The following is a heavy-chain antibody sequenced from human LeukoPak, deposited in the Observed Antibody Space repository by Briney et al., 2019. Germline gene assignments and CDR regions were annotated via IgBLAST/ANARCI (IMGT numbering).Heavy chain of an antibody. Sequence: ASVKVSCKASGYTFTSYGISWVRQAPGQGLEWMGWISAYNGNTNYAQKLQGRVTMTTDTSTSTAYMELRSLRSDDTDVYYCARGYCSGGSCHRRYYYYYMDVWGKGTTVTVSS. J-gene: IGHJ6*03. CDR1: GYTFTSYG. V-gene: IGHV1-18*01. CDR3: ARGYCSGGSCHRRYYYYYMDV. D-gene: IGHD2-15*01. CDR2: ISAYNGNT.